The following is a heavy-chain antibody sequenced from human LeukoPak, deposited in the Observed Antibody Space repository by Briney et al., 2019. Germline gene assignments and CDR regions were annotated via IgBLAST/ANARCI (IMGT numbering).Heavy chain of an antibody. J-gene: IGHJ5*02. V-gene: IGHV4-59*01. D-gene: IGHD2-15*01. CDR2: IYYSGST. Sequence: SETLSLTCTVSGGTFSSYSWSWVRQAPGKGLEWVGYIYYSGSTKYNPSPKSRVTISVYMSKNQFSLKLTSVTAADTALYYCARVGSRRNWFDPWGQGTLVTVSS. CDR3: ARVGSRRNWFDP. CDR1: GGTFSSYS.